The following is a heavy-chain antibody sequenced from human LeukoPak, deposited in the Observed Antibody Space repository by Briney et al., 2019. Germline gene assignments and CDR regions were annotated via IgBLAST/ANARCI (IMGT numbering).Heavy chain of an antibody. Sequence: ASVKVSCKASGYTLTSYGISWVRQAPGQGLEWMGWISAYNGNTNYAQKLQGRVTMTTDTSTSTAYMELRSLRSDDTAVYHCARDLNYYGSGSYPRFDPWGQGTLVTVSS. CDR3: ARDLNYYGSGSYPRFDP. J-gene: IGHJ5*02. CDR1: GYTLTSYG. V-gene: IGHV1-18*01. CDR2: ISAYNGNT. D-gene: IGHD3-10*01.